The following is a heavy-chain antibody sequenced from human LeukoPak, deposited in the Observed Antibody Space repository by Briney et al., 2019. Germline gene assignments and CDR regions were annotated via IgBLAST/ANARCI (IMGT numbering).Heavy chain of an antibody. V-gene: IGHV1-46*03. CDR3: AGTVLRFLSWFDP. Sequence: ASVKVSCKASGYTFTSYYMHWVRQAPGQGLGWMGIINPSGGSTSYAQKFQGRVTMTRDTSTSTVYMELSSLRSEDTAVYYCAGTVLRFLSWFDPWGQGTLVTVSS. D-gene: IGHD3-3*01. CDR1: GYTFTSYY. J-gene: IGHJ5*02. CDR2: INPSGGST.